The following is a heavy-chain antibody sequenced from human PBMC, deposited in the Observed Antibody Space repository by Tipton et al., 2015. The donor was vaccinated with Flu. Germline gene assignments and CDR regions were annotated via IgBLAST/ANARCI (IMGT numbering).Heavy chain of an antibody. CDR1: GFTFSSYW. Sequence: GSLRLSCAASGFTFSSYWMHWVRQAPGKGLVWVSRINRDGSSTSYADSVKGRFTISRDNAKNTLYLQMNSLRAEDTAVYYCARVREFAFDIWGQGTMVTVS. CDR3: ARVREFAFDI. J-gene: IGHJ3*02. CDR2: INRDGSST. V-gene: IGHV3-74*01.